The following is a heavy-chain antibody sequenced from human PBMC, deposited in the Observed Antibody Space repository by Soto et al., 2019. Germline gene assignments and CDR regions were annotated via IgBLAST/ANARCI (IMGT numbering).Heavy chain of an antibody. CDR2: ISGSGGST. V-gene: IGHV3-23*01. D-gene: IGHD3-10*01. CDR3: AKVIKGVRGVAMYYFDY. Sequence: EVQLLESGGGLVQPGGSLRLSCAASGFTFSSYAMSWVRQAPGKGLEWVSAISGSGGSTYYADSVKGRFTISRDNSKNTLYLQMNSLRAEDTVVYYCAKVIKGVRGVAMYYFDYCGQGTLVTVSS. J-gene: IGHJ4*02. CDR1: GFTFSSYA.